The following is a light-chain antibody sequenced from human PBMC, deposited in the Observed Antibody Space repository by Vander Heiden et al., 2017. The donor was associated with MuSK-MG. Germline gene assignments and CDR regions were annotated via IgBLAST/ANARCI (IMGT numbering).Light chain of an antibody. Sequence: QSALTQPASVSGSPGQSLTISCPGTSTDIGGYNYVSWYQQHPGRAPILLVYEGSKRPAGVATRFSASKAGNTASPTTSGRQEEDDAEYCCSSDATSSTLVFGGGTKRTV. CDR1: STDIGGYNY. J-gene: IGLJ3*02. V-gene: IGLV2-14*01. CDR2: EGS. CDR3: SSDATSSTLV.